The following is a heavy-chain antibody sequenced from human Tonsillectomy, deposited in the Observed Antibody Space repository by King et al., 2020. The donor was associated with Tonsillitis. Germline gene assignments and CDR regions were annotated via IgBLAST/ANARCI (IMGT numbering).Heavy chain of an antibody. D-gene: IGHD4-23*01. CDR2: INHSGST. Sequence: VQLQQWGAGLLKPSETLSLTCAVYGGSFSGYYWSWIRQPPGKGLEWIGEINHSGSTNYNPSLKSRVTISVDTSKNQFSLKLCSVTAADTAVYYCARGTTTVALGYWGQGTLVTVSS. V-gene: IGHV4-34*01. CDR1: GGSFSGYY. CDR3: ARGTTTVALGY. J-gene: IGHJ4*02.